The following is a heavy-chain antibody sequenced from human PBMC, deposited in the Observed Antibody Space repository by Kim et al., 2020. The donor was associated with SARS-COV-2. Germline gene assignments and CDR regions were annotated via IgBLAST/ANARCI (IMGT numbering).Heavy chain of an antibody. CDR2: IWYDESNK. CDR3: ARGEEHSSGCLGDY. CDR1: GFTFSRYG. D-gene: IGHD6-19*01. V-gene: IGHV3-33*01. J-gene: IGHJ4*02. Sequence: GGSLRLSCAASGFTFSRYGVHWVRQAPGKGLEWVAVIWYDESNKYYGDSVKGRFTISRDNSKNTVDLQMNSLRADDTAVYYCARGEEHSSGCLGDYWGQGTLVTVSS.